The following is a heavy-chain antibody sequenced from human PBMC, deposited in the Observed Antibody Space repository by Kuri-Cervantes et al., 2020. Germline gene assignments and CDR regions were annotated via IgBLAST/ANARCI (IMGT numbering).Heavy chain of an antibody. Sequence: ASVKVSCKASGYTFTSYAMHWVRQAPGQGLEWMGWINTHTGNPTYAQGFTGRFVFSLDTSVSTAYLQISSLEAEDTAVYFCARLFDCSSSSCPPDYWGQGTLVTVSS. CDR2: INTHTGNP. CDR1: GYTFTSYA. D-gene: IGHD2-2*01. CDR3: ARLFDCSSSSCPPDY. V-gene: IGHV7-4-1*01. J-gene: IGHJ4*02.